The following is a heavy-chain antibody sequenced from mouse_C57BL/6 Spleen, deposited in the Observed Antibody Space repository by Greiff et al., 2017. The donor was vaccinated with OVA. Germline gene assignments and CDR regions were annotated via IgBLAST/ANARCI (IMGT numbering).Heavy chain of an antibody. Sequence: EVQLQESGGGLVQPGGSLKLSCAASGIAFSRYWMSWVRRAPGKGLEWIGEINPDSSTINYAPSLKDKFIISRDNAKNTLYLQMSKVRSEDTALYYCASGIYYYDGSYFDYWGQGTTLTVSS. J-gene: IGHJ2*01. CDR2: INPDSSTI. D-gene: IGHD1-1*01. CDR1: GIAFSRYW. CDR3: ASGIYYYDGSYFDY. V-gene: IGHV4-1*01.